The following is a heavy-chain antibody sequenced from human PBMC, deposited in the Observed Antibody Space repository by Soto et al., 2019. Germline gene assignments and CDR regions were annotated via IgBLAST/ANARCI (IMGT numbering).Heavy chain of an antibody. D-gene: IGHD6-19*01. V-gene: IGHV3-74*01. CDR3: ARATLSSGWFDY. Sequence: GGSLRLSCAASEFTFSSYWMHWVRQAPGKGLVWVSRINSDESSTNYADSVKGRFTISRGNAKNTLYLQMDSLRAEDTAVYYCARATLSSGWFDYWGQGTLVTVSS. CDR2: INSDESST. CDR1: EFTFSSYW. J-gene: IGHJ4*02.